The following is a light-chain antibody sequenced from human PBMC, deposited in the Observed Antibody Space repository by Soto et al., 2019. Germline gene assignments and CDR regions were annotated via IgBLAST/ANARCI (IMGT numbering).Light chain of an antibody. Sequence: EIVLTQSPATLSLSPGERATLSCRASQSVSSNLAWYQQKPGQAPRLLIYDASNRATGIPARFSGSGSRTDFTLTISSLEPEDFAVYYCQQRSNWPPWTFGQGTKVEIK. V-gene: IGKV3-11*01. CDR3: QQRSNWPPWT. J-gene: IGKJ1*01. CDR2: DAS. CDR1: QSVSSN.